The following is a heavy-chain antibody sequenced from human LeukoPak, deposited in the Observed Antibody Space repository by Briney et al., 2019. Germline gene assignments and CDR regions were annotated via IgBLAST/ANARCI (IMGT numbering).Heavy chain of an antibody. Sequence: RGSLRLSCAASGFTFSSYWMHWVRQAPGKGLVWVSRINSDGSSTSYADSVKGRFTISRDNAKNTLYLQMNSLRAEDTAVYYCASLSYGDYYYYYGMDVWGQGTTVTVSS. J-gene: IGHJ6*02. CDR3: ASLSYGDYYYYYGMDV. V-gene: IGHV3-74*01. D-gene: IGHD4-17*01. CDR2: INSDGSST. CDR1: GFTFSSYW.